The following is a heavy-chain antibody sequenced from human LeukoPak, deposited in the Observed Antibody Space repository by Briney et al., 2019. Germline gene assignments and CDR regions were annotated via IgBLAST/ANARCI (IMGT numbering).Heavy chain of an antibody. CDR2: INHSGRT. J-gene: IGHJ2*01. Sequence: PSETLSLTCAVYGGSFSDYYWSWIRQPPGKGLEWIGEINHSGRTNYNPSLKSRVTISVDTSKNQFSLKLTSVTAADTAVYYCARRTVTTFGYFDLWGRGTLVTVSS. V-gene: IGHV4-34*01. CDR3: ARRTVTTFGYFDL. D-gene: IGHD4-17*01. CDR1: GGSFSDYY.